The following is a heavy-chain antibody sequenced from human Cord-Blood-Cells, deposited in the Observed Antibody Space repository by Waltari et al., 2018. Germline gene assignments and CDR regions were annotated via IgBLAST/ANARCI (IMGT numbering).Heavy chain of an antibody. D-gene: IGHD6-13*01. CDR1: GFSLSTSGVG. CDR3: SLGYSSSWYVY. Sequence: QITLKESGPTLVKPTQTPPLTCTFSGFSLSTSGVGVGWIGQPPGKALEWLALLYWDDDKRYSPTMKSRLTITKDTSKNQVVLTLTNMDPVDTPTHYCSLGYSSSWYVYWGQGTLVTVSS. J-gene: IGHJ4*02. CDR2: LYWDDDK. V-gene: IGHV2-5*02.